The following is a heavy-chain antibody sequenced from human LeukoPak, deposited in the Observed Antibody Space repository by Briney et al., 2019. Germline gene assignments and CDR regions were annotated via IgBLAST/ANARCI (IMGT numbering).Heavy chain of an antibody. CDR3: ARTYSGYEDYYDSSGYSGALDI. D-gene: IGHD3-22*01. Sequence: SETLSLTCTVSGGSISSYYWSWIRQPPGKGLEWIGYIYYSGSTNYNPSLKSRVTISVDTSKNQFSLKLSSVTAADTAVYYCARTYSGYEDYYDSSGYSGALDIWGQGTMVTVSS. V-gene: IGHV4-59*08. CDR2: IYYSGST. J-gene: IGHJ3*02. CDR1: GGSISSYY.